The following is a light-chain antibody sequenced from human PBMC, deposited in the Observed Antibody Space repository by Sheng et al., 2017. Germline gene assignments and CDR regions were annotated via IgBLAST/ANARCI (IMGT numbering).Light chain of an antibody. CDR3: QSADSTGTYPLV. CDR1: ALPKQY. Sequence: SYDLTQPPSVSVSPGQTAKITCSGDALPKQYVYWYQQKPGQAPVLVIYSDRERPSGIPERFSGSSSGTTVTLTINGVQAEDEADYYCQSADSTGTYPLVFGTGTKVTVL. V-gene: IGLV3-25*03. CDR2: SDR. J-gene: IGLJ1*01.